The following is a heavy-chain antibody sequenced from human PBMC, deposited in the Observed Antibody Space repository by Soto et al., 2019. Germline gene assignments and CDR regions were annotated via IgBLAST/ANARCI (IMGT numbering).Heavy chain of an antibody. CDR2: IYHSGST. CDR3: ARALTIPKSSYYCYYKDV. CDR1: SGSISSSNW. D-gene: IGHD3-3*01. J-gene: IGHJ6*03. V-gene: IGHV4-4*02. Sequence: SETLSLTCAVSSGSISSSNWWSWVRQPPGKGLEWIGEIYHSGSTNYNPSLKSRVTISVDKSKNQFSLKLSSVTAADTAVYYCARALTIPKSSYYCYYKDVWGKGTTVTVSS.